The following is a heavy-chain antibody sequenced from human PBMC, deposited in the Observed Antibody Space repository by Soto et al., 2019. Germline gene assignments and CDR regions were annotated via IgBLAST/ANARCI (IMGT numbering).Heavy chain of an antibody. CDR3: ARDVWSRASGPPDS. CDR1: GFTFDDYA. V-gene: IGHV3-9*01. J-gene: IGHJ4*02. Sequence: EVQLVESGGGLVQPGRSLRLSCAASGFTFDDYAMHWVRQAPGKGLEWVTGISWNSDTIGYADSVKGRFTISRDNAKNSLYLQMNSLRAEGTAFYYCARDVWSRASGPPDSWGQGTLVTVSS. CDR2: ISWNSDTI. D-gene: IGHD3-10*01.